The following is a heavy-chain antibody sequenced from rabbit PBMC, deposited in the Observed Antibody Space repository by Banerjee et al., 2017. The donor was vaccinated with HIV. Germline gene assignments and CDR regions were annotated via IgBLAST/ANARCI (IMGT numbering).Heavy chain of an antibody. D-gene: IGHD6-1*01. CDR3: ARRYPYNGYGGYGPFDL. Sequence: QELVESGGGLVQPGESLKLSCKASGIDFSSYYDMCWVRQAPGKGLEWIACINVGDGSTYFGSWAKGRFTISKTSSTTVTLHMTSLTVADTATYFCARRYPYNGYGGYGPFDLWGPGTLVTVS. CDR2: INVGDGST. CDR1: GIDFSSYYD. J-gene: IGHJ4*01. V-gene: IGHV1S40*01.